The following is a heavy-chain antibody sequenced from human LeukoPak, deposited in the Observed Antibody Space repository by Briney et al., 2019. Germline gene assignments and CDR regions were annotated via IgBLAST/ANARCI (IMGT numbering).Heavy chain of an antibody. CDR1: GYTFTCYY. J-gene: IGHJ5*02. V-gene: IGHV1-2*02. D-gene: IGHD6-13*01. CDR3: ARDRSTGYSSSWEYNWFGP. Sequence: GASVKVSCKASGYTFTCYYMHWVRQAPGQGLEWMGWINPNSGGTNYAQKFQRRLTMTRDTSISTAYMELSRLRSDDTAVYYCARDRSTGYSSSWEYNWFGPWGQGTLVTVSS. CDR2: INPNSGGT.